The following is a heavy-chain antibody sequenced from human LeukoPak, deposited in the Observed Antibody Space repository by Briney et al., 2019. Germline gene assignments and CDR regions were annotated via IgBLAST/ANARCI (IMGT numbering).Heavy chain of an antibody. V-gene: IGHV4-4*09. J-gene: IGHJ4*02. Sequence: SETLSLTCTVSGGSISSYYWSWIRQPPGKGLEWIGYIYTSGSTNYNPSLESRVTISADTSKNQFSLKLSSVTATDTAVYYCARIGVRSVIIFGVFDYWGQGIRVTVSS. D-gene: IGHD3-10*01. CDR2: IYTSGST. CDR1: GGSISSYY. CDR3: ARIGVRSVIIFGVFDY.